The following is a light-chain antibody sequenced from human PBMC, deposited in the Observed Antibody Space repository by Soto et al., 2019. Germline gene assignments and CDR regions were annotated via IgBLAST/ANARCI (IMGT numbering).Light chain of an antibody. V-gene: IGKV1-6*01. CDR2: GIS. CDR1: QAIRND. CDR3: IHDALFPYS. J-gene: IGKJ2*03. Sequence: AIQMTQSPSSRSASVGDTVTFTCRASQAIRNDLGGFQQRPGKPPKLLIYGISIPQTGVPSRFTGSGSGTNLIPTVSGLQHEDFATNYSIHDALFPYSFGQGTRLDI.